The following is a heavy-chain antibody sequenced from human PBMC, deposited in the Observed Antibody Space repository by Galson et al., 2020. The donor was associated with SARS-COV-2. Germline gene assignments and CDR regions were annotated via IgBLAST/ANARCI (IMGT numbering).Heavy chain of an antibody. CDR3: AKDLWVLISGYDAFDI. CDR1: GFTFSSYA. Sequence: GGSLRLSCAASGFTFSSYAMSWVRQAPGKGLEWVSAISGSGGSTYYADSVKGRFTISRDNSKNTLYLQMNSLRAEDTAVYYCAKDLWVLISGYDAFDIWGQGTMVTVSS. CDR2: ISGSGGST. V-gene: IGHV3-23*01. J-gene: IGHJ3*02. D-gene: IGHD3-22*01.